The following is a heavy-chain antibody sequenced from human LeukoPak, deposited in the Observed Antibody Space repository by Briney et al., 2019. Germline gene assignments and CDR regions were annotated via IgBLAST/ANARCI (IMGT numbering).Heavy chain of an antibody. D-gene: IGHD3-16*02. CDR2: IYHSGST. Sequence: PSQTLSLTCAVSGGSISSGGYSWSWIRQPPGKGLEWIGYIYHSGSTYYNPSLKSRVTISVDRSKNQFSLKLSSVTAADTAVYYCARGLEALRLGELSFDAFDIWGQGTMVTVSS. CDR3: ARGLEALRLGELSFDAFDI. CDR1: GGSISSGGYS. V-gene: IGHV4-30-2*01. J-gene: IGHJ3*02.